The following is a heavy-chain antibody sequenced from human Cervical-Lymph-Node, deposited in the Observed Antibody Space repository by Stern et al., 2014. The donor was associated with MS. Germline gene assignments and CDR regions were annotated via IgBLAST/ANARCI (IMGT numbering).Heavy chain of an antibody. CDR1: GGSISSGNYY. Sequence: QVQLQESGPGLVKPSQTLSLTCTVSGGSISSGNYYWSWIRQPAGEGLEWIGRIYSSGSTQYNPPLKSRVTISAETSTNQFSPRLGSVTAADTAVYYCARGNYDVLTDNGGHGFDIWGQGTMVTVSS. CDR3: ARGNYDVLTDNGGHGFDI. V-gene: IGHV4-61*02. D-gene: IGHD3-9*01. CDR2: IYSSGST. J-gene: IGHJ3*02.